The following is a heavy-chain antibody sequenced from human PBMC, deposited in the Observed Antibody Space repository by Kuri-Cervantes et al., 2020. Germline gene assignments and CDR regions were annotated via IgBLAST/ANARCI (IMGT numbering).Heavy chain of an antibody. CDR2: ISYDGSNK. J-gene: IGHJ6*01. CDR3: AREGLGSWTRDYYYGMDV. D-gene: IGHD6-13*01. V-gene: IGHV3-30-3*01. Sequence: GESLKISCAASGFTFSSYAMHWVRQAPGKGLEWVAVISYDGSNKYYADSVKGRFTISRDNSKNTLYLQMNSLRAEDTAVYYCAREGLGSWTRDYYYGMDVWGQGTTVTGSS. CDR1: GFTFSSYA.